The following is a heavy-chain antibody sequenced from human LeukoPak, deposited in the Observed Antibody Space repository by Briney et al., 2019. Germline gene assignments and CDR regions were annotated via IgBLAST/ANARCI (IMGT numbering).Heavy chain of an antibody. CDR3: ALSVPAAMPIDY. CDR1: GGSVSSSNYY. D-gene: IGHD2-2*01. V-gene: IGHV4-61*01. Sequence: PSETLSLTCTVSGGSVSSSNYYWSWIRQPPGKGLEWIGYIYYSGSTNYNPSLKSRITISADTSKNQFSLKLSSVTAADTAVYYCALSVPAAMPIDYWGQGTLVTVSS. J-gene: IGHJ4*02. CDR2: IYYSGST.